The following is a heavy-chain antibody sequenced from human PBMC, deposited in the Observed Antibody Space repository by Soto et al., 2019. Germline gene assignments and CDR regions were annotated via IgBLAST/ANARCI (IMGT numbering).Heavy chain of an antibody. V-gene: IGHV3-7*05. CDR1: GFTFGTHW. Sequence: EVQLVESGGDLVHPGGSVRLSCAASGFTFGTHWMSWVRQAPGKGLEWVANIKGDASENYYADSVRGRFTISRDNAKSSLYLQMNSLRGEDNAVYYCAKDVRWGQGTLVTVSS. CDR2: IKGDASEN. CDR3: AKDVR. J-gene: IGHJ4*02.